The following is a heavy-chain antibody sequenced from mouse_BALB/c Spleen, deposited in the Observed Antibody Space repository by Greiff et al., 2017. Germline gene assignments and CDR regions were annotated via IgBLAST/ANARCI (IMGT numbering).Heavy chain of an antibody. J-gene: IGHJ4*01. CDR3: ARDKKYGNYYYAMDY. D-gene: IGHD2-10*02. V-gene: IGHV2-9*02. CDR1: GFSLTSYG. CDR2: IWAGGST. Sequence: VQLQQSGPGLVAPSQSLSITCTVSGFSLTSYGVHWVRQPPGKGLEWLGVIWAGGSTNYNSALMSRLSISKDNSKSQVFLKMNSLQTDDTAMYYCARDKKYGNYYYAMDYWGQGTSVTVSS.